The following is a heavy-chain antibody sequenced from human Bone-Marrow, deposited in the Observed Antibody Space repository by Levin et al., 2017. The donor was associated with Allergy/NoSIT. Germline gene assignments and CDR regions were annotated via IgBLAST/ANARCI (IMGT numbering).Heavy chain of an antibody. CDR3: ARQLGGNSCRYLDL. D-gene: IGHD4-23*01. CDR2: IYYSGST. V-gene: IGHV4-59*08. CDR1: GGSISSYY. Sequence: PSETLSLTCTVSGGSISSYYWSWIRQPPGKGLEWIGYIYYSGSTNYNPPPMSGATTTIDTSRNQFSLKLSSVTAADTAIYYGARQLGGNSCRYLDLWGRGTLVTVS. J-gene: IGHJ2*01.